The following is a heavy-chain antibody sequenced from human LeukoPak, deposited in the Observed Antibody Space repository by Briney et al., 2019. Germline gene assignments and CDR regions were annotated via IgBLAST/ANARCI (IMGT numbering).Heavy chain of an antibody. V-gene: IGHV3-30*18. J-gene: IGHJ4*02. CDR3: AKDVASYSYGYWGIHY. D-gene: IGHD5-18*01. CDR2: ISYDGSNK. CDR1: GFTFSSYG. Sequence: GGSLRLSCAASGFTFSSYGMHWVRQAPGKGLVRVAVISYDGSNKYYAASVKGRFTISRDNSKNSLYLQMNSLRAEDTAVYYCAKDVASYSYGYWGIHYWGRGTLVTDTS.